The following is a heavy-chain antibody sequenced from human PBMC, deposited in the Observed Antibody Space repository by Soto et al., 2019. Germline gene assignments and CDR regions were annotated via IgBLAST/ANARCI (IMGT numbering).Heavy chain of an antibody. CDR1: GYTFSNYG. J-gene: IGHJ5*02. CDR2: ISLYSDGA. CDR3: ARVVPGAEAWFGP. V-gene: IGHV1-18*01. Sequence: ASVKVSCKTSGYTFSNYGITWVRQAPGQPLEWLGWISLYSDGANYAQKFQGRVSMTTDTSTTTAYMELRSLRSDDTAVYYCARVVPGAEAWFGPWGQGTLVTVSS. D-gene: IGHD2-2*01.